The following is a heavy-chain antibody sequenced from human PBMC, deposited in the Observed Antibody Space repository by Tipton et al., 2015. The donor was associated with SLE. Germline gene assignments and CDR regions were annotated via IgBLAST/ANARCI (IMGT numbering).Heavy chain of an antibody. Sequence: TLSLTCTVSRGSVATGTYYWTWIRQPAGKGLEWIGRVHTSGSTNYNPSLKSRVTISVDTSKNQFSLKLSSVTAADTAVYYCARNPTSYCSGGSCYSPWFDPWGQGTLVTVSS. V-gene: IGHV4-61*02. CDR1: RGSVATGTYY. CDR3: ARNPTSYCSGGSCYSPWFDP. D-gene: IGHD2-15*01. CDR2: VHTSGST. J-gene: IGHJ5*02.